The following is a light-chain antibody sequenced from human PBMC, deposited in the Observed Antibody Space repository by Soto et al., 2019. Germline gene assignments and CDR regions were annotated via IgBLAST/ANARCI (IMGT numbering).Light chain of an antibody. CDR2: GAS. CDR3: QQSYITLYS. CDR1: QSISTN. Sequence: DIQMTQSPSSLSASVGDRLTITCRASQSISTNLSWYQKKPGKAPKLLISGASSLQSGVPSRFSGSGSGTDFSLTISSLQPEDFAIYFCQQSYITLYSFGQGTNLEIK. J-gene: IGKJ2*03. V-gene: IGKV1-39*01.